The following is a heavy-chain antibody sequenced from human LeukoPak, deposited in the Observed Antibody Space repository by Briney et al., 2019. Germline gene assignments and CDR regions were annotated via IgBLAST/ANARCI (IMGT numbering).Heavy chain of an antibody. V-gene: IGHV3-9*01. J-gene: IGHJ4*02. Sequence: PGGALRVSCAASGFTFDDYAMHWVRQAPGKGVEGGSGISLNSASIGSADRVKGRFTISRDNDKNYLYLQMNSLRAEDTALYYCAKDSQTAWAAAGDLDYWGQGTLVTVSS. CDR2: ISLNSASI. CDR1: GFTFDDYA. D-gene: IGHD6-13*01. CDR3: AKDSQTAWAAAGDLDY.